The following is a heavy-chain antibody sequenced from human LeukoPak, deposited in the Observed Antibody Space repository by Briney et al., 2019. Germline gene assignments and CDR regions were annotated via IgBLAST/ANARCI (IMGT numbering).Heavy chain of an antibody. CDR1: GYTFTGYY. CDR3: ARGYSDFWSGPDF. CDR2: INPKTGGT. J-gene: IGHJ4*02. Sequence: ASVKVSCKAFGYTFTGYYLFWVRLAPGKGLEWMGWINPKTGGTNSAEKFQGRVTMTRDTSISTAFMDLDRLRSDDTAVYYCARGYSDFWSGPDFWGQGTLVTVSS. V-gene: IGHV1-2*02. D-gene: IGHD3-3*01.